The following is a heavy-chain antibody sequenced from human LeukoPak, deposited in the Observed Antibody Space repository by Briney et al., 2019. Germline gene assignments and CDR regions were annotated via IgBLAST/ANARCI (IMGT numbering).Heavy chain of an antibody. D-gene: IGHD6-13*01. CDR3: ARGEQQLVPNWFDP. V-gene: IGHV4-39*07. Sequence: SETLSLTCTVSGASISSGNYYWGWIRQPPGKGLEWLGSIYYSGDTYNNPPPKSRVTISVDTAKSQFSLRLTSMTAADTAVYYCARGEQQLVPNWFDPWGQGTLVTVSS. CDR1: GASISSGNYY. CDR2: IYYSGDT. J-gene: IGHJ5*02.